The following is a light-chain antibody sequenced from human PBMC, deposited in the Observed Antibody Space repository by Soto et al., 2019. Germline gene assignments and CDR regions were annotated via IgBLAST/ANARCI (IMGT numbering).Light chain of an antibody. CDR1: QSISRNY. J-gene: IGKJ4*01. V-gene: IGKV3-20*01. CDR3: QQYGSSL. CDR2: HGS. Sequence: IVLTQSTGTLSLSPGERVTLSFRASQSISRNYLAWYQQKPGLAPRLIMYHGSRRAAGTPDRFSGSGSGTDFTLTISRLEPEDFAVYYCQQYGSSLFGGGTKVDIK.